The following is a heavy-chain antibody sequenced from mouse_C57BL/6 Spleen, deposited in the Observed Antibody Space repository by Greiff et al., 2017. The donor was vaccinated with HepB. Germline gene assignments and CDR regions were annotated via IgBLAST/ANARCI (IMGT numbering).Heavy chain of an antibody. D-gene: IGHD4-1*02. J-gene: IGHJ2*01. CDR1: GFTFSSYA. CDR2: ISDGGSYT. Sequence: EVKLVESGGGLVKPGGSLKLSCAASGFTFSSYAMSWVRQTPEKRLEWVATISDGGSYTYYPDNVKGRFTISRDNAKNNLYLQMSHLKSEDTAMYYCARVRQLGYFDYWGQGTTLTVSS. V-gene: IGHV5-4*03. CDR3: ARVRQLGYFDY.